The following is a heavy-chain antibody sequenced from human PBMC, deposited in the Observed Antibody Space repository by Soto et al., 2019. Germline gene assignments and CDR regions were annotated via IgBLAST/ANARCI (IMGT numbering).Heavy chain of an antibody. Sequence: EVQLLESGGGLVQPGGSLRLSCAASGFTFGSYAMTWGRQAPGKGLEWVAAITNSGDRTAYAFFVEGRFTISRDNSNNMLYLQMNTLRAGDTAFYFCAQETSGDWGYMDVWGRGTTVTVSS. J-gene: IGHJ6*01. V-gene: IGHV3-23*01. D-gene: IGHD2-21*02. CDR2: ITNSGDRT. CDR3: AQETSGDWGYMDV. CDR1: GFTFGSYA.